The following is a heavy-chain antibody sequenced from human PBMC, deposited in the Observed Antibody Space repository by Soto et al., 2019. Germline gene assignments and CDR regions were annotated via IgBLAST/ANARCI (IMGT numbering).Heavy chain of an antibody. V-gene: IGHV4-4*02. D-gene: IGHD3-16*01. CDR1: GASISSKNW. CDR3: AREGEYTNSSGYYYLMDV. Sequence: SETLSLTCGVSGASISSKNWWNWVRQSPGKGLEWIGEINHSGLTIYNPSLCGRVTISVDKSKNQFALKLTSVTAADSAVYYCAREGEYTNSSGYYYLMDVWGQGTTVTVSS. CDR2: INHSGLT. J-gene: IGHJ6*02.